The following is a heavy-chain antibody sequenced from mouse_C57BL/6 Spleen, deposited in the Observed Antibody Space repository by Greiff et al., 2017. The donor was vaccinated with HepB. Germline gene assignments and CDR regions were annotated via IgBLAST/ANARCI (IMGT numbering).Heavy chain of an antibody. CDR1: GYTFTSYW. D-gene: IGHD2-3*01. V-gene: IGHV1-59*01. Sequence: QVQLQQPGAELVRPGTSVKLSCKASGYTFTSYWMHWVKQRPGQGLEWIGVIDPSDSYTNYNQKFKGKATLTVDKSSSTAYMQLSSLTSEDSAVYYCARGGDYDGYDGYFDYWGQGTTLTVSS. J-gene: IGHJ2*01. CDR3: ARGGDYDGYDGYFDY. CDR2: IDPSDSYT.